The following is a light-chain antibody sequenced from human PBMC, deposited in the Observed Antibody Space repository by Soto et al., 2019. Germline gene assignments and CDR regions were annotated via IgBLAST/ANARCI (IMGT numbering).Light chain of an antibody. CDR1: QSVSNNY. V-gene: IGKV3-20*01. CDR2: GSS. Sequence: EVVLTQSPGTLSLSPGERATVSCRASQSVSNNYVAWYQQKPGQAPRLLIFGSSDRATGIPDRFSGSGSGTDFTLTIRRLASADFAVYFCQQYGSSPPLTFGQGTNLEIK. CDR3: QQYGSSPPLT. J-gene: IGKJ2*01.